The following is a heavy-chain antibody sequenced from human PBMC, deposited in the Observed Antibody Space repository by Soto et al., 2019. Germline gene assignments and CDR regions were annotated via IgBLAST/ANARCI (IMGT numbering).Heavy chain of an antibody. J-gene: IGHJ3*02. CDR3: ARWMRSSGYFRSFDI. CDR1: GGSISSGAYS. D-gene: IGHD3-22*01. CDR2: ISHSGIA. Sequence: SETLSLTCAVSGGSISSGAYSWSWIRQPPGKGLEWIGFISHSGIADYNPSLKSRVTISVDVSKNQFSLRLSSVTAADTAMYCCARWMRSSGYFRSFDIWGQGTMVTVSS. V-gene: IGHV4-30-2*01.